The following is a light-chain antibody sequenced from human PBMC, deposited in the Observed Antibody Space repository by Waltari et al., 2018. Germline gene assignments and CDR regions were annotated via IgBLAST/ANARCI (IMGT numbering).Light chain of an antibody. Sequence: EIVLTQSPGTLSLSLGERATVSCRTSQSVSRALAWYQQKPGQAPRLLIYGASTRATGIPDRFSGSGSGTDFSLTISRLDPDDFAVYDCQHYLRLPVTFGQGTTVEI. CDR1: QSVSRA. V-gene: IGKV3-20*01. J-gene: IGKJ1*01. CDR3: QHYLRLPVT. CDR2: GAS.